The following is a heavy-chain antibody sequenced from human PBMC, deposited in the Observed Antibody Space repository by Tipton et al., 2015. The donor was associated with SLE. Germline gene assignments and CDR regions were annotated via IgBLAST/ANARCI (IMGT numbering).Heavy chain of an antibody. D-gene: IGHD3-16*01. CDR1: GGSVTTYY. CDR2: MYYTGIT. V-gene: IGHV4-59*02. CDR3: ARESLGRPRVSAFDI. Sequence: TLSLTCTVSGGSVTTYYWSWIRQSPGKKLEWIGYMYYTGITKFNPSLESRVVISVDTSKNQFSLRLSSMTAADTAVYYCARESLGRPRVSAFDIWGQGAVVTVSS. J-gene: IGHJ3*02.